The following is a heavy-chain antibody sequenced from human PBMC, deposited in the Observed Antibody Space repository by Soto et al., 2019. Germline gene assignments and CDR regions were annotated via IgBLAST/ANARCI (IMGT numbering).Heavy chain of an antibody. Sequence: QVQLVESGGGVVQPGRSLRLSCAASGFMFSNHGMHWVRQAPGKGLEWVAVIWSDGNNRYYADSVKGRFTISRDNSQNTLYLQMNSLRAEDTAVYYCVRGDNWNDEASDYWGQGTLVTVSS. V-gene: IGHV3-33*01. J-gene: IGHJ4*02. CDR2: IWSDGNNR. CDR3: VRGDNWNDEASDY. D-gene: IGHD1-1*01. CDR1: GFMFSNHG.